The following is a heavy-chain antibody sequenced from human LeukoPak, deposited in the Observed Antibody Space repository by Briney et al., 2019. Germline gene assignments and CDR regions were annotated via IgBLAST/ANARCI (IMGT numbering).Heavy chain of an antibody. CDR2: LNGDGSST. CDR1: GFAFRTYW. J-gene: IGHJ6*02. CDR3: ARDSQYVMDV. V-gene: IGHV3-74*01. Sequence: GGSLRLSCAASGFAFRTYWLHWVRRAPGKGLVWVSRLNGDGSSTSYADSVKGRFTISRDNAKNTLYLQMNSLRAEDTAVYYCARDSQYVMDVWGQGTTVTVSS.